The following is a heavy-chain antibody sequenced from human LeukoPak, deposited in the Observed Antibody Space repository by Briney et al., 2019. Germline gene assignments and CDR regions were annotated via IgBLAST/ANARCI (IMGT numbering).Heavy chain of an antibody. Sequence: PGGSLRLSCATSGFTFSNYWMSWVRQAPGKGLEWVANIKGDGSEKNYVDSVKGRFTISRDNSRNSLYAQMNSLRVEDTAVYYCARDWASIGGTGRALDYWGQGILVTVSS. CDR3: ARDWASIGGTGRALDY. V-gene: IGHV3-7*01. CDR2: IKGDGSEK. J-gene: IGHJ4*02. D-gene: IGHD3/OR15-3a*01. CDR1: GFTFSNYW.